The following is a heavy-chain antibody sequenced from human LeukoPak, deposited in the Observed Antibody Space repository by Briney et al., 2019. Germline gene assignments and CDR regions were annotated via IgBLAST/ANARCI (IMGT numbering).Heavy chain of an antibody. V-gene: IGHV3-74*03. CDR1: GFTFTSYW. D-gene: IGHD3-10*01. Sequence: PGGSLRLSCAASGFTFTSYWMHWVRQAPGKGLVWVSRINSDGSSTTYADSVKGRFTISRVNAQNTLYLQMNSLRVEDTAVYYCARVSSPYYYGSGSYYLPFDPWGQGTLVTVSS. J-gene: IGHJ5*02. CDR2: INSDGSST. CDR3: ARVSSPYYYGSGSYYLPFDP.